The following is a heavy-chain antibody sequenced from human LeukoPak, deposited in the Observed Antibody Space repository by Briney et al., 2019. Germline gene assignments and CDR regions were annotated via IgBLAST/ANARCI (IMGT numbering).Heavy chain of an antibody. V-gene: IGHV3-30*14. CDR1: GFTFSSYA. J-gene: IGHJ3*02. D-gene: IGHD3-10*01. CDR2: ISYDGSNK. CDR3: ARRSFGAPDAFDI. Sequence: GGSLRLSCAASGFTFSSYAMHWVRQAPGKGLEWVAVISYDGSNKYYADSVKGRFTISRDNSKNTLYLQMGSLRAEDMAVYYCARRSFGAPDAFDIWGQGTMVTVSS.